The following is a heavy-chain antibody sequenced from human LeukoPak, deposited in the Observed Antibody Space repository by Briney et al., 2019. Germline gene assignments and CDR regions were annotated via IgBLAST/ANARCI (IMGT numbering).Heavy chain of an antibody. CDR3: VRYCSSTSCYIGSGEYFQH. CDR1: GFTFSDYY. Sequence: GGSLRLSCAASGFTFSDYYMSWIRQAPGKGLEWASYISSSGSNKFYADSVKGRFTISRDNAKNSLYLQMNSLRAEDTALYYCVRYCSSTSCYIGSGEYFQHWGQGTLVTVSS. V-gene: IGHV3-11*01. J-gene: IGHJ1*01. D-gene: IGHD2-2*01. CDR2: ISSSGSNK.